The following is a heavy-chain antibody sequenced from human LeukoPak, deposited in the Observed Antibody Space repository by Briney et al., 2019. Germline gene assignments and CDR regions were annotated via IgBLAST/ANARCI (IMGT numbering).Heavy chain of an antibody. Sequence: SGGSLRLSCAASGFTFSSYGMHWVRQAPGKGLEWVAVISYDGSNKYYADSVKGRFTISRDNSKNTLYLQMNSLRAEDTAVYYCAKRRGPYGSGSYTLDYWGQGTLVTVSS. CDR1: GFTFSSYG. CDR3: AKRRGPYGSGSYTLDY. D-gene: IGHD3-10*01. J-gene: IGHJ4*02. CDR2: ISYDGSNK. V-gene: IGHV3-30*18.